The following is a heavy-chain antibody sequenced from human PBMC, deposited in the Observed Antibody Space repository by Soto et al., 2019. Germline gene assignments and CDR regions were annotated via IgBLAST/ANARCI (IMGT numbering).Heavy chain of an antibody. J-gene: IGHJ4*02. Sequence: PSETLSLTCTVSGGSISSSSYYWGWIRQPPGKGLEWIGSIYYSGSTYYNPSLKSRVTISVDTSKNQFSLKLSSVTAADTAVYYCARLERVYGVDWGQGTLVTVSS. CDR2: IYYSGST. D-gene: IGHD4-17*01. V-gene: IGHV4-39*01. CDR1: GGSISSSSYY. CDR3: ARLERVYGVD.